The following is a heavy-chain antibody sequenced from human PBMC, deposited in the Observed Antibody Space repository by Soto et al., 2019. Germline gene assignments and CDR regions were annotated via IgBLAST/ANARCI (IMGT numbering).Heavy chain of an antibody. J-gene: IGHJ4*02. CDR2: IRQDGNEK. Sequence: PGGSLRLSCAASGFTFSSYWMSWVRQAPGKGLEWVATIRQDGNEKYYADSVKGRFTISRDNAKNSLYLQMNSLRAEDTAVYYCARVDRTTVTPLDYWGQGTLVTVSS. CDR3: ARVDRTTVTPLDY. CDR1: GFTFSSYW. D-gene: IGHD4-17*01. V-gene: IGHV3-7*01.